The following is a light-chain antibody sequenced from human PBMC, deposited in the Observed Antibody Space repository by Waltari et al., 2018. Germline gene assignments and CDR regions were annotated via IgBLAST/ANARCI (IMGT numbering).Light chain of an antibody. CDR2: STN. V-gene: IGLV8-61*01. Sequence: QTVVTQEPSFSVSPGGTVTLTCGLTSGSVSTNSYPTWFQQTPGQAPRTLIFSTNTRSSGVPDRFSGSILGNRAALTIRGAQADDESDYYCVLYMGSGIWVFGGGTKVTVL. CDR1: SGSVSTNSY. J-gene: IGLJ3*02. CDR3: VLYMGSGIWV.